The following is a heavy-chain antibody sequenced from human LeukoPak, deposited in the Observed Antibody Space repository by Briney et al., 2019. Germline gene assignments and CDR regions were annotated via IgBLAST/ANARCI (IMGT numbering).Heavy chain of an antibody. J-gene: IGHJ3*02. V-gene: IGHV4-4*07. CDR3: ARYPSTDYVWGSYNAFDI. Sequence: PSETLSLTCTVSGGSISSYYWSWIRQPAGKGLEWIGRIYTSGSTNYNPSLKSRVTMSVDTSKNQFSLKLSSVTAADTAVYYCARYPSTDYVWGSYNAFDIWGXXTXXTXSS. CDR1: GGSISSYY. D-gene: IGHD3-16*01. CDR2: IYTSGST.